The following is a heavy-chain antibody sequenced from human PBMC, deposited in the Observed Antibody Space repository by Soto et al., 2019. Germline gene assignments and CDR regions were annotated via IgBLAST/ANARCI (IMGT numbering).Heavy chain of an antibody. CDR3: ARNVDKAMVTIICGWCYYGMDV. V-gene: IGHV1-46*01. Sequence: ASVKVSCKASGYTFTSYYIHCVRQAPGQGXEXXGIIKTSGGRTRYAQKFQGRVTMKSDTSKSTVYMEMSRTRSEEKPVYYCARNVDKAMVTIICGWCYYGMDVWGQGTTVTVSS. CDR2: IKTSGGRT. CDR1: GYTFTSYY. J-gene: IGHJ6*02. D-gene: IGHD5-18*01.